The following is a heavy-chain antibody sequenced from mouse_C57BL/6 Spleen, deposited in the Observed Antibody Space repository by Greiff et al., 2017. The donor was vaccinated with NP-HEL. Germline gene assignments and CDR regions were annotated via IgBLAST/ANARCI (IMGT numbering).Heavy chain of an antibody. J-gene: IGHJ4*01. CDR1: GYTFTSYG. D-gene: IGHD2-5*01. V-gene: IGHV1-81*01. CDR2: IYPRSGNT. CDR3: ARKASNYVDYYAMDY. Sequence: QVQLKQSGAELARPGASVKLSCKASGYTFTSYGISWVKQRTGQGLEWIGEIYPRSGNTYYNEKFKGKATLTADKSSSTAYMELRSLTSEDSAVYFCARKASNYVDYYAMDYWGQGTSVTVSS.